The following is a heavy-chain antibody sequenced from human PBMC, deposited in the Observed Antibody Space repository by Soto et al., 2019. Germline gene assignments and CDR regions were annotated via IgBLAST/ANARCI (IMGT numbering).Heavy chain of an antibody. J-gene: IGHJ6*03. Sequence: EVQLVESGGGLVKPGGSLRLSCAASGFTFSSYSMNWVRQAPGKGLEWVSSISSSSSYIYYADSVKGRFTISRDNAKNSLYLQMNSLRAEDTAVYYCFSYDFWSGYYPNDSMDVWVKGTTVTVSS. V-gene: IGHV3-21*01. CDR2: ISSSSSYI. D-gene: IGHD3-3*01. CDR1: GFTFSSYS. CDR3: FSYDFWSGYYPNDSMDV.